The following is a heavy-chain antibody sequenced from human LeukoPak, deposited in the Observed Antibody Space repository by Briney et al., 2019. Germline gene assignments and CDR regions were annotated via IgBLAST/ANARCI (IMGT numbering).Heavy chain of an antibody. J-gene: IGHJ3*02. D-gene: IGHD3-10*01. CDR3: ARDATYYYGSGSYYSDAFDI. CDR2: ISSSGSTI. Sequence: GGSLRLSCAASGFTFSDYYMSWLRQAPGKGLEWVSYISSSGSTIYYADSVKGRFTISRDNAKNSLYLQMNSLRAEDTAVYYCARDATYYYGSGSYYSDAFDIWGQGTMVTVSS. CDR1: GFTFSDYY. V-gene: IGHV3-11*01.